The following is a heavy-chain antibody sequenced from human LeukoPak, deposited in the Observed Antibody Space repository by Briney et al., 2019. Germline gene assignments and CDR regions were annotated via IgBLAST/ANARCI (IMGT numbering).Heavy chain of an antibody. J-gene: IGHJ3*02. CDR1: GYTFTGYF. CDR2: INPNSGGT. V-gene: IGHV1-2*02. Sequence: GASVKVSCKTSGYTFTGYFMYWVRQAPGQGLEWMGWINPNSGGTNYAQKFQGRVTMTRDTSISTAYMELSRLRSDDTAVYYCARDDLYYDFWSDHGGYAFDIWGQGTMVTVSS. CDR3: ARDDLYYDFWSDHGGYAFDI. D-gene: IGHD3-3*01.